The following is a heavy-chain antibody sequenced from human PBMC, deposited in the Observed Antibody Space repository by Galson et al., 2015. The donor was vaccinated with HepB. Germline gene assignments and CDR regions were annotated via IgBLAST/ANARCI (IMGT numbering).Heavy chain of an antibody. Sequence: SVKVSCKASGYTFTSYGISWVRQAPGQGLEWMGWISAYNGNTNYAQKLQGRVTMTTDTSTSTAYMELRSLRSDDTAVYYCARDPVVVVPRRPQYYYGMDVWGQGTTVTVSS. CDR2: ISAYNGNT. J-gene: IGHJ6*02. CDR1: GYTFTSYG. V-gene: IGHV1-18*04. CDR3: ARDPVVVVPRRPQYYYGMDV. D-gene: IGHD2-21*01.